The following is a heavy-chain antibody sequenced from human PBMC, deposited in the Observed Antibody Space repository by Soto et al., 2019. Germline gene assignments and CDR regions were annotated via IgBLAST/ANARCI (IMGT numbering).Heavy chain of an antibody. CDR2: IFYTGIT. CDR3: ARHTMVRGVIPNFDY. CDR1: GDSISSYY. Sequence: SETLSLTCTVSGDSISSYYWSWIRQPPGKGLEWIGYIFYTGITNYNPSFKSRVTMSVDTSKNYFSLNLSSVTAADTAVYYCARHTMVRGVIPNFDYWGQGTLVTVSS. J-gene: IGHJ4*02. D-gene: IGHD3-10*01. V-gene: IGHV4-59*08.